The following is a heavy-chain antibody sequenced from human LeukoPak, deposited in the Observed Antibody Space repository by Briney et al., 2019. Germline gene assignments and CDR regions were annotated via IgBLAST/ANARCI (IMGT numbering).Heavy chain of an antibody. CDR2: ISSSSTYI. V-gene: IGHV3-11*06. CDR1: GFTFSDYY. D-gene: IGHD3-10*01. J-gene: IGHJ4*02. Sequence: GGSLRLSCAASGFTFSDYYMSWIRQAPGKGLEWVSSISSSSTYIYYADSLKGRFTISRDNAKNSLYLQMNSLRAEDTAVYYCARNKGSGSYCFDYWGQGTLVTVSS. CDR3: ARNKGSGSYCFDY.